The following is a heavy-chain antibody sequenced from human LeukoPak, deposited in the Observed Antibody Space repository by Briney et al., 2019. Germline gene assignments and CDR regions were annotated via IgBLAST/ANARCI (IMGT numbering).Heavy chain of an antibody. J-gene: IGHJ6*02. CDR1: GGSISSGGYY. D-gene: IGHD3-10*01. CDR2: IYYSGST. V-gene: IGHV4-61*08. CDR3: ARAVRGVSLYYYGMDV. Sequence: SQTLSLTCTVSGGSISSGGYYWSWIRQPPGKGLEWIGYIYYSGSTNYNPSLKSRVTISVDTSKNQLSLKLSSVTAADTAVYHCARAVRGVSLYYYGMDVWGQGTTVTVSS.